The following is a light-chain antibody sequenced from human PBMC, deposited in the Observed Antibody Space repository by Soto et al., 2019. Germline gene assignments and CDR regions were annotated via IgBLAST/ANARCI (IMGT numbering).Light chain of an antibody. CDR2: QDS. V-gene: IGLV3-1*01. CDR1: KLGDKY. J-gene: IGLJ2*01. CDR3: QAWDSSTEDVV. Sequence: SYELTQPPSVSVSPGQTASITCSGDKLGDKYACWYQQKPGQSPVLVIYQDSKRPSGIPERFSGSNSGNTATLTISGTQAMDEADYYCQAWDSSTEDVVFGGGTKVTVL.